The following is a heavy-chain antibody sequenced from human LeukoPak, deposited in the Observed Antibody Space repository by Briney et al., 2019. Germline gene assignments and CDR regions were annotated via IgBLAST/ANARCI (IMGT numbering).Heavy chain of an antibody. V-gene: IGHV1-69*13. CDR3: AREVVPPHRYDFWSGRNDVFDI. CDR2: IIPIFGTA. D-gene: IGHD3-3*01. Sequence: SVKVSCKASGGTFSSYAISWVRQAPGQGLEWMGGIIPIFGTANHAQKFQGRVTITADESTSTAYMELSSLRSKDTAVYYCAREVVPPHRYDFWSGRNDVFDIWGQGTMVTVSS. J-gene: IGHJ3*02. CDR1: GGTFSSYA.